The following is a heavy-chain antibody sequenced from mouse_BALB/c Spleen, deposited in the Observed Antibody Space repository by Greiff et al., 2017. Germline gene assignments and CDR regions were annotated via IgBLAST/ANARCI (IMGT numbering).Heavy chain of an antibody. CDR2: ISYSGST. D-gene: IGHD1-1*01. Sequence: EVKLVESGPGLVKPSQSLSLTCTVTGYSITSDYAWNWIRQFPGNKLEWMGYISYSGSTSYNPSLKSRISITRDTSKNQFFLQLNSVTTEDTATYYCARDTLLLTAWFAYWGQGTLVTVSA. V-gene: IGHV3-2*02. CDR3: ARDTLLLTAWFAY. J-gene: IGHJ3*01. CDR1: GYSITSDYA.